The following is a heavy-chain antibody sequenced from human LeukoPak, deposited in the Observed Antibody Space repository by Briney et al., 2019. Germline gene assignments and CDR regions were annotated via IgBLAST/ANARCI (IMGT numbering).Heavy chain of an antibody. Sequence: PGGFLRLSCAASGFSFSTYSMNWVRQAPGKGLEWVSSIANSVIHIYYADSVKGRFTVSRDNAKNSLYLQMDGLRAEDTAIYYCARDFGGTLKTALDYWGQGTLVTVSS. CDR3: ARDFGGTLKTALDY. J-gene: IGHJ4*02. CDR1: GFSFSTYS. V-gene: IGHV3-21*01. D-gene: IGHD4-23*01. CDR2: IANSVIHI.